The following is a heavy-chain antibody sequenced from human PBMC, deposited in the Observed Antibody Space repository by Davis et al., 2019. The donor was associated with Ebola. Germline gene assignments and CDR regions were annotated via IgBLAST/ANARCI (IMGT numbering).Heavy chain of an antibody. D-gene: IGHD6-19*01. CDR3: AGGKGAVAGRYYYYGMDV. J-gene: IGHJ6*04. V-gene: IGHV3-11*01. CDR1: GFTFSSYD. Sequence: GESLKISCAASGFTFSSYDMSWIRQAPGKGLEWVSYISSSGSTIYYADSVKGRFTISRDNAKNSLYLQMNSLRAEDTAVYYCAGGKGAVAGRYYYYGMDVWGKGTTVTVSS. CDR2: ISSSGSTI.